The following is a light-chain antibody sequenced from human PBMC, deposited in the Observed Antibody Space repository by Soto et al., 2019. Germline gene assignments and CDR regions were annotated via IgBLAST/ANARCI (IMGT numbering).Light chain of an antibody. CDR3: QQTWKTPYT. CDR2: AAS. Sequence: DIQMTQSPSSLSASVGDRVTITCRPSQTISTYLNLYQQKPGKAPKFLIYAASTLHSGFPSRFSGSGSGTDFTLTISSLQPEDFANYYCQQTWKTPYTFGQGTNLDIK. J-gene: IGKJ2*01. V-gene: IGKV1-39*01. CDR1: QTISTY.